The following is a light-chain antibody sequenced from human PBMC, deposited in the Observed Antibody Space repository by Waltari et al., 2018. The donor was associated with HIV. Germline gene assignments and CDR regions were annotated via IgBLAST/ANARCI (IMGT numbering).Light chain of an antibody. Sequence: DIVLTQSPGTLSLSPGDRATLSCRASQSVDTTYLAWYQQKPGQAPRLLIYGVSSRATGIPDRFSGSGSETDFALTISRLEPEDFAVYYCQHYAISPPMYTFGQGTKLEIK. CDR1: QSVDTTY. V-gene: IGKV3-20*01. J-gene: IGKJ2*01. CDR3: QHYAISPPMYT. CDR2: GVS.